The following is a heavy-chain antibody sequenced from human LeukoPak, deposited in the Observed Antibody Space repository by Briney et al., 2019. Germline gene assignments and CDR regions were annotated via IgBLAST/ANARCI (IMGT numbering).Heavy chain of an antibody. D-gene: IGHD6-19*01. CDR2: IRSSSSYI. J-gene: IGHJ3*02. CDR1: GFTFSSYS. Sequence: KPGGSLRLSCAASGFTFSSYSMTWVRQAPGKGLEWVSSIRSSSSYIYYADSVKGRFTISRDNAKNSLYLQMNSLRAEDTAVYYCARDRDYVSSGWSSYAFDIWGQGTMVTVSS. V-gene: IGHV3-21*01. CDR3: ARDRDYVSSGWSSYAFDI.